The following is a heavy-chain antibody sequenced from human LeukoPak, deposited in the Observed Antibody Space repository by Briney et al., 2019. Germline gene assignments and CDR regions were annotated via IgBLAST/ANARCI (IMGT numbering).Heavy chain of an antibody. Sequence: SVKVSCKASGFTFTSSAMQWARQARGQRLEWIGWIVVGSGNTNYAQKFQERVTITRDMSTSTAYMELSSLRSEDTAVYYCAAVHTYYYDSSGYLSDYWGQGTLVTVSS. CDR3: AAVHTYYYDSSGYLSDY. V-gene: IGHV1-58*02. CDR2: IVVGSGNT. D-gene: IGHD3-22*01. CDR1: GFTFTSSA. J-gene: IGHJ4*02.